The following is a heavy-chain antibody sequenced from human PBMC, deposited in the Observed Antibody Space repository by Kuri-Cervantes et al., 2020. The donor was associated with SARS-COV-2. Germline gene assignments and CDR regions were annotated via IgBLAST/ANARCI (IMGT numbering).Heavy chain of an antibody. V-gene: IGHV4-59*12. CDR2: IYYSGST. J-gene: IGHJ6*02. CDR1: GGSISSYY. Sequence: GSLRLSCTVSGGSISSYYWSWIRQPPGKGLEWIGYIYYSGSTNYNPSLKSRVTISVDTSKNQFSLKLSSVTAADTAVYYCARLNDFWSGYPYGMDAWGQGTTVTVSS. CDR3: ARLNDFWSGYPYGMDA. D-gene: IGHD3-3*01.